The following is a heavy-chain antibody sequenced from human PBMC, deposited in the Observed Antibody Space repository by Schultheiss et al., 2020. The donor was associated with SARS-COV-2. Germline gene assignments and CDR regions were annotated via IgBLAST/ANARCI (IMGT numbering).Heavy chain of an antibody. CDR1: GGTFSSYA. Sequence: KISCKASGGTFSSYAISWVRQAPGQGLEWMGGIIPIFGTANYAQKFQGRVTITADESTSTAYMELRSLRSDDTAVYYCARDRYGGNIAFDIWGQGTMVTVSS. J-gene: IGHJ3*02. CDR2: IIPIFGTA. D-gene: IGHD4-23*01. CDR3: ARDRYGGNIAFDI. V-gene: IGHV1-69*01.